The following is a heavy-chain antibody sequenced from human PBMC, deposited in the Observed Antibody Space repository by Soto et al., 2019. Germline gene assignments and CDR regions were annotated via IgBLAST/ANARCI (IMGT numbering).Heavy chain of an antibody. Sequence: SEPLSLTSAVYGGSFGGYYWSWLCHPPGKGLEWIGKINHSGSTNYNPSLKSRVTISVDTSKNQFSLKLSSVTAADTAVYYCARDADGGDYSLDYWGQGTLVTVSS. CDR3: ARDADGGDYSLDY. D-gene: IGHD4-17*01. J-gene: IGHJ4*02. CDR1: GGSFGGYY. CDR2: INHSGST. V-gene: IGHV4-34*01.